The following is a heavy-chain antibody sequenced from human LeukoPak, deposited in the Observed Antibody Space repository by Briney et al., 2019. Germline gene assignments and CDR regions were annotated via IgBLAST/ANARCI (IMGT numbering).Heavy chain of an antibody. CDR1: GFTFSSYA. CDR3: ARDCMVRGVITLCFDY. J-gene: IGHJ4*02. Sequence: PGRSLRLSCAASGFTFSSYAMHWVRQAPGKGPEWVAVISYDGSDKYYADSVKGRFTISRDNSKNTLYLQMNSLRAEDTAVYYCARDCMVRGVITLCFDYWGQGTLVTASS. V-gene: IGHV3-30-3*01. D-gene: IGHD3-10*01. CDR2: ISYDGSDK.